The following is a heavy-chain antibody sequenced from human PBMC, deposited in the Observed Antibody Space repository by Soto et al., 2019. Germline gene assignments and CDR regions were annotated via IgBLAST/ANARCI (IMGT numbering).Heavy chain of an antibody. J-gene: IGHJ2*01. CDR2: INPRTGST. D-gene: IGHD2-15*01. V-gene: IGHV1-46*01. Sequence: QVQLVQSGADVKKPGTSVKVSCKAAGYSFTNYCMYWVRQAPGQGLEWMGMINPRTGSTRYAQKFQDRVTLTRDTSTTTVYMELSTLISDDTAVYYCARDGGLLTASWNYELWGPGTLVTVSS. CDR1: GYSFTNYC. CDR3: ARDGGLLTASWNYEL.